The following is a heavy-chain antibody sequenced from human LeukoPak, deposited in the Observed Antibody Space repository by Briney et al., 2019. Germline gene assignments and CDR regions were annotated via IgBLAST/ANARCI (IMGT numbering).Heavy chain of an antibody. CDR1: GGSISSYY. D-gene: IGHD3-10*01. J-gene: IGHJ6*02. CDR2: IYTSGST. CDR3: ARGRITMVRGVFHYYYYYGMDV. V-gene: IGHV4-4*07. Sequence: SETLSLTCTVSGGSISSYYWSWIRQPAGKGLEWIGRIYTSGSTNYNPSLKSRVTISVDTSKDQFSLKLSSVTAADTAVYYCARGRITMVRGVFHYYYYYGMDVWGQGTTVTVSS.